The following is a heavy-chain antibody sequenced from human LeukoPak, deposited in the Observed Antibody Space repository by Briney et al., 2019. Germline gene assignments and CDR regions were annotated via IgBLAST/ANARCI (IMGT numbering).Heavy chain of an antibody. Sequence: GASLKISCKGSGYTFTTKWIAWVRQMSGKGLEWMGIIYPGDSDTRYSPSFQGQVTISVDKSINTAYLQWSSLRASDTAIYYCARDGAYSAYDFPYWGQGTLVTVS. CDR3: ARDGAYSAYDFPY. CDR1: GYTFTTKW. J-gene: IGHJ4*02. V-gene: IGHV5-51*01. CDR2: IYPGDSDT. D-gene: IGHD5-12*01.